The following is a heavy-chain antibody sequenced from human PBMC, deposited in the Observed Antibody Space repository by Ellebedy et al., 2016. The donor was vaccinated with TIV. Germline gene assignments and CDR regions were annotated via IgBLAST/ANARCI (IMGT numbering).Heavy chain of an antibody. CDR2: LYHSGFT. CDR3: ARRRGGASYYYYHGLDV. J-gene: IGHJ6*02. CDR1: GGSITSGSYF. V-gene: IGHV4-39*01. D-gene: IGHD1-26*01. Sequence: MPSETLSLTCTVPGGSITSGSYFWGWIRQPPGKGLEWIGSLYHSGFTHYNPSIKSRTTIYVDTSKNQVSLKVSSVTAADTAVYYCARRRGGASYYYYHGLDVWGQGTTVTVSS.